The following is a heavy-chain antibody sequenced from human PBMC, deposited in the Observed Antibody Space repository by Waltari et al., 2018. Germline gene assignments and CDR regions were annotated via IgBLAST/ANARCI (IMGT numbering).Heavy chain of an antibody. V-gene: IGHV4-59*01. Sequence: QVQLQESGPGLVKPSETLSLTCTVSGGSISSSYWSWIRQPPGKGLEWIEYIYYSGSTNYNPSLKSRVTISVDTSKNQFSLKLSSLTAADTAVYYCAREGPIVVVPAAMRENWFDPWGQGTLVTVSS. CDR2: IYYSGST. CDR3: AREGPIVVVPAAMRENWFDP. J-gene: IGHJ5*02. CDR1: GGSISSSY. D-gene: IGHD2-2*01.